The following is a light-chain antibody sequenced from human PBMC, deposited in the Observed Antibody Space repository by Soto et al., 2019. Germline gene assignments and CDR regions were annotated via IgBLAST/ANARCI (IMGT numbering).Light chain of an antibody. J-gene: IGLJ1*01. Sequence: QSVLTQPPSVSGAPGQRVTISCTGSSSNIGAGYDVHWYQQLPGKAPKLLIYGNSNRPSGVPDRFSASKSGTAASLAITGLQAEDEADYYCQSYDCSLSAYVFGTGTKVTVL. V-gene: IGLV1-40*01. CDR3: QSYDCSLSAYV. CDR2: GNS. CDR1: SSNIGAGYD.